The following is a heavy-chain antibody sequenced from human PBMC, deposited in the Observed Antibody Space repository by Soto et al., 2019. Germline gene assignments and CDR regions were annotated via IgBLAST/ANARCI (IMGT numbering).Heavy chain of an antibody. CDR2: IYYSGST. D-gene: IGHD2-15*01. Sequence: QLQLQESGPGLVKPSETLSLTCTVSGGSISSSSYYWGWIRQPPGKGLEWLGSIYYSGSTYYNPALKSRVTISVDTSKNQFSLKLSSVTAADTAVYYCARQEYCSGGSCSTYYYYGMDVWGQGTTVTVSS. CDR1: GGSISSSSYY. V-gene: IGHV4-39*01. J-gene: IGHJ6*02. CDR3: ARQEYCSGGSCSTYYYYGMDV.